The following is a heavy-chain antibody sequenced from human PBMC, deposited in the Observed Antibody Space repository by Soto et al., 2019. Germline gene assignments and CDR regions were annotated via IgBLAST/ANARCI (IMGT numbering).Heavy chain of an antibody. D-gene: IGHD1-26*01. J-gene: IGHJ3*02. CDR3: ARVGSGSYLGFGAFDI. CDR2: ISAYNGNT. Sequence: ASVTVSCKASGYTFTSYGISWVGQAPGQGLEWMGWISAYNGNTNYAQKLQGRVTMTTDTSTSTAYMELRSLRSDDTAVYYCARVGSGSYLGFGAFDIWGQGTMVTVSS. CDR1: GYTFTSYG. V-gene: IGHV1-18*01.